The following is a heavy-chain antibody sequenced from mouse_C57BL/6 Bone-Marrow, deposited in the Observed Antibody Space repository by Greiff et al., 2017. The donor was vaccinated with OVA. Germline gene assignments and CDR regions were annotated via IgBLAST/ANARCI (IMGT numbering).Heavy chain of an antibody. CDR3: ARSPSYYFDY. J-gene: IGHJ2*01. Sequence: VKLQQPGAELVKPGASVKLSCKASGYTFTSYWMQWVKQRPGQGLEWIGEIDPSDSYTNYNQKFKGKATLTVDTSSSTAYMQLSSLTSEDSAVYYCARSPSYYFDYWGQGTTLTVSS. CDR2: IDPSDSYT. V-gene: IGHV1-50*01. CDR1: GYTFTSYW.